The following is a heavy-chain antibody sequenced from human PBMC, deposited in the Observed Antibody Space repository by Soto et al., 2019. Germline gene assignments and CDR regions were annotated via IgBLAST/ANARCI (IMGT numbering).Heavy chain of an antibody. CDR2: IWYDGSNK. CDR1: GFTFSSYG. V-gene: IGHV3-33*01. D-gene: IGHD6-6*01. Sequence: PGGSLRLSCAASGFTFSSYGMHWVRQAPGKGLEWVAVIWYDGSNKYYADSVKGRFTISRGNSKNTLYLQMNSLRAEDTAVYYCARDLYSSSYYFDYWGQGTLVTVSS. CDR3: ARDLYSSSYYFDY. J-gene: IGHJ4*02.